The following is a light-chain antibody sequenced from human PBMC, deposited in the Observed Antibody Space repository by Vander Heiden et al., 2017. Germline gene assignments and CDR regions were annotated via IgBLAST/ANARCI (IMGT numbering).Light chain of an antibody. CDR2: DDS. V-gene: IGLV3-21*03. Sequence: SHVLTQPPCVPLDTRKTTRIPTGGDNIGRKSVHWYQQKPGQAPVLVVFDDSDRPSGVPERFSGSNSGNTATLTIIGVEAEDEADYYCQVWDTNHDHGVFGGGTKLTVL. J-gene: IGLJ3*02. CDR1: NIGRKS. CDR3: QVWDTNHDHGV.